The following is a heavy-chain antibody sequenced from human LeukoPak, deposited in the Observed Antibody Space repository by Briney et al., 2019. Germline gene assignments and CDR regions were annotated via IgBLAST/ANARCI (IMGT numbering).Heavy chain of an antibody. V-gene: IGHV1-58*02. D-gene: IGHD2-15*01. Sequence: SVKVSCKASGFIFANSAMQWVRQARGQRLEWIGWILVDSGHANYAQNFQGRVSIIWDVATSTSYMHLSSLRSEDTAVYYCATGQPEIVDGNYYHYMDVWGKGTAVTVSS. CDR3: ATGQPEIVDGNYYHYMDV. CDR2: ILVDSGHA. J-gene: IGHJ6*03. CDR1: GFIFANSA.